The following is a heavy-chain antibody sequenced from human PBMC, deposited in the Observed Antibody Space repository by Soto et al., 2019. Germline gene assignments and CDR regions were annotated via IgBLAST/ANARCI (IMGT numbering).Heavy chain of an antibody. D-gene: IGHD3-10*01. J-gene: IGHJ6*02. V-gene: IGHV1-69*08. CDR1: GGTFSSYT. CDR3: ARDWGPGGGAGSRKSCRYGMDV. Sequence: QVQLVQSGAEVKKPGSSVKVSCKASGGTFSSYTISWVRQAPGQGLEWMGRIIPILGIANYAQKFQGRVTSPAAKSTSIVDMELSSLRSEDTAVYYCARDWGPGGGAGSRKSCRYGMDVWGQGTTVTVSS. CDR2: IIPILGIA.